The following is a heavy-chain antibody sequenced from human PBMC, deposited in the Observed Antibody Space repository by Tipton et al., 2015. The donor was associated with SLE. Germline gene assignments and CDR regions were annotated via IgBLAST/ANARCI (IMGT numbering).Heavy chain of an antibody. CDR3: ARVAGDRGVFVPYYYYLDV. Sequence: TLSLTCTVSGGSISSYYWSWIRQPPGKGLEWIGYIYYSGSTNYNPSLKSRVTISVDTSKNQLSLKLISVTAADTAVYYCARVAGDRGVFVPYYYYLDVWGKGTTVTISS. J-gene: IGHJ6*03. D-gene: IGHD3-10*01. CDR2: IYYSGST. V-gene: IGHV4-59*07. CDR1: GGSISSYY.